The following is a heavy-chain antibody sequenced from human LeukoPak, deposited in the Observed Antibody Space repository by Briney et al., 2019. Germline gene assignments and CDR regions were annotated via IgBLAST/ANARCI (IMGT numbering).Heavy chain of an antibody. J-gene: IGHJ4*02. V-gene: IGHV3-23*01. CDR3: ARHIDSSHYPFDY. CDR1: GFTFSSYV. CDR2: ISGRGGST. Sequence: GGSLRLSYAACGFTFSSYVMSWVRQAPGKGLEWAASISGRGGSTFYADPVKGRFTISRDISTNIVYLQMDSLRVDDTAVYYCARHIDSSHYPFDYWGQGTLVTVSS. D-gene: IGHD6-13*01.